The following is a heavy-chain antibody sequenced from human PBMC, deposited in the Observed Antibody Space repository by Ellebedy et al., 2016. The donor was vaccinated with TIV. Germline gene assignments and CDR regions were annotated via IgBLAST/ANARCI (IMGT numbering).Heavy chain of an antibody. CDR3: AHRRRYLWGNHHYYYFDY. Sequence: SGPTLVKPTQTLTLTCTFSGFSLPTPGVGVAWIRQTPGKALEWLALIYWDDDKRFSPSLKSRLSITKDSSKNQVVLTVTNMDTVDTATYYCAHRRRYLWGNHHYYYFDYWGQGTLVTVSS. CDR2: IYWDDDK. D-gene: IGHD3-16*02. J-gene: IGHJ4*02. CDR1: GFSLPTPGVG. V-gene: IGHV2-5*02.